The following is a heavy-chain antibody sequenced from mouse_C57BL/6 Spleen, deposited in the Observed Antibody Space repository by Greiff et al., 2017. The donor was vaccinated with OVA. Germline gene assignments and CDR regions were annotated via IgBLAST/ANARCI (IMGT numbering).Heavy chain of an antibody. V-gene: IGHV1-80*01. CDR2: IYPGDGDT. CDR1: GYAFSSYW. D-gene: IGHD2-4*01. Sequence: QVQLKESGAELVKPGASVKISCKASGYAFSSYWMNWVKQRPGTGLEWIGKIYPGDGDTNYNGKFKGKATLTADKSSSTAYMQLSSLSSEDSAVNFCASSPSYDYDSWGQGTTLTVSS. CDR3: ASSPSYDYDS. J-gene: IGHJ2*01.